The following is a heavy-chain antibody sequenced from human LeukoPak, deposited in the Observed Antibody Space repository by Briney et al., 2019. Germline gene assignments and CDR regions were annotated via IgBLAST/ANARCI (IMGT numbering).Heavy chain of an antibody. V-gene: IGHV4-39*07. D-gene: IGHD4-17*01. CDR1: GGSISSSSYY. Sequence: PSETLSLTCTVSGGSISSSSYYWGWIRQPPGKGLEWIGSIYYSGSTYYNPSLKSRVTISVDTSKNQFSLKLSSVTAADTAVYYCARDGDYGDYVLAYWGQGTLVTVSS. CDR2: IYYSGST. CDR3: ARDGDYGDYVLAY. J-gene: IGHJ4*02.